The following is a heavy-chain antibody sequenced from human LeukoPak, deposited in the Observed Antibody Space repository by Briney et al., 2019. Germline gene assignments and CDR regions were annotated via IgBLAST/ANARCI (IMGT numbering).Heavy chain of an antibody. V-gene: IGHV3-23*01. Sequence: GGSLRLSCAASGFTFSSYAMSWVRQAPGKGLEWVSAISGSGGSTYYADSVKGRFTISRDKSKNTLYLQMNSLRAEDTAVYYCAKESRYSSGWSLLYYFDYWGQGTLVTVSS. D-gene: IGHD6-19*01. J-gene: IGHJ4*02. CDR1: GFTFSSYA. CDR3: AKESRYSSGWSLLYYFDY. CDR2: ISGSGGST.